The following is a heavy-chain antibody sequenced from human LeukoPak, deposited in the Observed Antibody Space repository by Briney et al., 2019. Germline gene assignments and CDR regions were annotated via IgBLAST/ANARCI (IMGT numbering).Heavy chain of an antibody. D-gene: IGHD3-10*01. CDR1: GYAFTSYS. V-gene: IGHV1-46*01. CDR3: ARDPLYYSGSGSYYNGNY. Sequence: ASGKVSCKASGYAFTSYSMHWVREAPGQGVEWMGVINPSGATTSHTQNSQGRVTMTRDPSTSTVFMELTSLKSEDTAVYYCARDPLYYSGSGSYYNGNYWGQGTLVTVPS. CDR2: INPSGATT. J-gene: IGHJ4*02.